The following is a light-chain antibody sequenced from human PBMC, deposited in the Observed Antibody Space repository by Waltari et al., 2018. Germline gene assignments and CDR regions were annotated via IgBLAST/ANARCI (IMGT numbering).Light chain of an antibody. Sequence: QSALTQPASVSGSPGQSITISCTGTSSDVGSYNLVSWYQQHPGKVPKLMLYEDSKRPSGLSNRVSGSKSGNTASLTISGLQAEDEADYYCCSYAAGGSSVLFGGGTKLTVL. CDR2: EDS. J-gene: IGLJ2*01. V-gene: IGLV2-23*01. CDR1: SSDVGSYNL. CDR3: CSYAAGGSSVL.